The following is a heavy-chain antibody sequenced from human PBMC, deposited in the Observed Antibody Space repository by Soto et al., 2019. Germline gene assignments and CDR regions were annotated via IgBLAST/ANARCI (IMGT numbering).Heavy chain of an antibody. J-gene: IGHJ4*02. Sequence: PGGSLRLSCAASGFTFGDYAMHWVRQAPGKGLEWVSGISWNSGSIGYADSVKGRFTISRDNAKNSLYLQMNSLRAEDTALYYCAKVGRNYYGSGSLLSLSFDYWGQGTLVTVSS. CDR2: ISWNSGSI. CDR1: GFTFGDYA. V-gene: IGHV3-9*01. CDR3: AKVGRNYYGSGSLLSLSFDY. D-gene: IGHD3-10*01.